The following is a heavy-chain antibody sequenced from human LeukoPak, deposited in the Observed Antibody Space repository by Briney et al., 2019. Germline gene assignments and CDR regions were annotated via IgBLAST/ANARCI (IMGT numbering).Heavy chain of an antibody. J-gene: IGHJ4*02. CDR2: IKQDGSEK. CDR3: ARDHTVGQWPTHFDY. Sequence: QAGGSLRLSCAASGYTFSSHWMNWVRQAPGKGLEWVANIKQDGSEKYYVDSVKGRSTISRDNAKNSLYLQMNSLRAADTAVYYCARDHTVGQWPTHFDYWGQGTLVTVSS. CDR1: GYTFSSHW. V-gene: IGHV3-7*01. D-gene: IGHD6-19*01.